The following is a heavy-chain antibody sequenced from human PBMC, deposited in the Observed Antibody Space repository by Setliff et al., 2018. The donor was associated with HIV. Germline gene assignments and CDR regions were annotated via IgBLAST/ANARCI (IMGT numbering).Heavy chain of an antibody. Sequence: GGSLRLSCAASGFTFSSFAMSWVRQAPGKGLEWVSVISCSGDSTFYADSLKGRFTISRDNSKNTLYLQMNSLRAEDTAVYYCAKTLPTLYPPHDYYFAMDVWGQGTTVTVSS. CDR3: AKTLPTLYPPHDYYFAMDV. J-gene: IGHJ6*02. V-gene: IGHV3-23*01. CDR1: GFTFSSFA. D-gene: IGHD2-15*01. CDR2: ISCSGDST.